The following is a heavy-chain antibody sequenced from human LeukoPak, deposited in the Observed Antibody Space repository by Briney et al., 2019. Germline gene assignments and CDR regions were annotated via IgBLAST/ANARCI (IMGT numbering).Heavy chain of an antibody. CDR1: GFTVSSNY. V-gene: IGHV3-53*01. D-gene: IGHD3-22*01. Sequence: GGSLRLSCAASGFTVSSNYMSRVRQAPGKGLEWVSVIYSGGSTYYADSVKGRFTISRDNSKNTLYLQMNSLRAEDTAVYYCARALHYYYDSSGYYYVYYFDYWGQEPWSPSPQ. J-gene: IGHJ4*01. CDR2: IYSGGST. CDR3: ARALHYYYDSSGYYYVYYFDY.